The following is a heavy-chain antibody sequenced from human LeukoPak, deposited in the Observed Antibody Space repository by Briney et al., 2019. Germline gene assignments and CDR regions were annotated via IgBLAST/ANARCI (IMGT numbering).Heavy chain of an antibody. CDR1: GGSITSYY. J-gene: IGHJ3*02. Sequence: SETLSLTCTVSGGSITSYYWSWIRQPPGKGLEWVGYVFYSENTRYNPSLGSRVTISVDTSKNQFSLKLSSVTAADTAVYYCARRHGYNTDDAFDIWGQGTMVTVSS. D-gene: IGHD5-24*01. V-gene: IGHV4-59*08. CDR3: ARRHGYNTDDAFDI. CDR2: VFYSENT.